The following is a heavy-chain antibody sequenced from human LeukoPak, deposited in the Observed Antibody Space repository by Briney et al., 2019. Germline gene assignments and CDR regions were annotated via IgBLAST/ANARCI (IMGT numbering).Heavy chain of an antibody. CDR1: GFTFSSYA. D-gene: IGHD6-19*01. CDR2: INSDGSST. Sequence: GGSLRLSCAASGFTFSSYAMSWVRQAPGKGLVWVSRINSDGSSTSYADSVKGRFTISRDNAKNTLYLQMNSLRAEDTAVYYCARELVGAVAGFDYWGQGTLVTVSS. J-gene: IGHJ4*02. CDR3: ARELVGAVAGFDY. V-gene: IGHV3-74*01.